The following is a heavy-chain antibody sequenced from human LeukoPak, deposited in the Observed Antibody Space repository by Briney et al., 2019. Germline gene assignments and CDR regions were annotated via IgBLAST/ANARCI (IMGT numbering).Heavy chain of an antibody. CDR2: INHSGST. Sequence: SSETLSLTCAVYGGSFSGYYWSWIRQPPGKGLEWIGEINHSGSTNYNPSLKSRVTISVDTSKNQFSLKLSSVTAADTAVYYCARVLRFLEWLPYFDYWGQGTLVTVSS. J-gene: IGHJ4*02. D-gene: IGHD3-3*01. CDR1: GGSFSGYY. CDR3: ARVLRFLEWLPYFDY. V-gene: IGHV4-34*01.